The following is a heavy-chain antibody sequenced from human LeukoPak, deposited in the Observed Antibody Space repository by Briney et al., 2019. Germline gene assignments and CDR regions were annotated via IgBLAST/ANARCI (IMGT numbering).Heavy chain of an antibody. Sequence: SVKVSCKASGGTFSSYAISWVRQAPGQGLEWMGRIIPIFGTANYAQKFQGRGTITTDGSTSTAYMELSSLRSEDTAVYYCARDLLYCGGDCYSSVIWGQGTMVTVSS. CDR2: IIPIFGTA. CDR1: GGTFSSYA. D-gene: IGHD2-21*02. J-gene: IGHJ3*02. V-gene: IGHV1-69*05. CDR3: ARDLLYCGGDCYSSVI.